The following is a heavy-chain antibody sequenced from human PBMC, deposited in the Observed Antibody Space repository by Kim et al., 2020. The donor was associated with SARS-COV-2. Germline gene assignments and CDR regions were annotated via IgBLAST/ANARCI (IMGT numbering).Heavy chain of an antibody. Sequence: GGSLRLSCAASGFTFSSYGMHWVRQAPGKGLEWVAVIWYDGSNKNYADSVKGRFTISRDNSKNTLYLQMNSLRAEDTAVYYCARAVTTVSTYYFDYWGQGTLVTVSS. J-gene: IGHJ4*02. D-gene: IGHD4-17*01. V-gene: IGHV3-33*01. CDR1: GFTFSSYG. CDR2: IWYDGSNK. CDR3: ARAVTTVSTYYFDY.